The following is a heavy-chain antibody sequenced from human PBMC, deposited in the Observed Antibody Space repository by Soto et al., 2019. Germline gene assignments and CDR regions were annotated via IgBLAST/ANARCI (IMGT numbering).Heavy chain of an antibody. CDR2: ISFDGSNK. V-gene: IGHV3-30-3*01. J-gene: IGHJ4*02. Sequence: HVQLVESGGGVVQPGRSRRLSCAASGFTFSSYAMHWVRQAPGKGLEWVAGISFDGSNKYYVDSVKGRLTISRDNSKNTLYLQMNSLRAEDTAVYYCARAMVTTDPDYWGQGTLVTVSS. CDR3: ARAMVTTDPDY. D-gene: IGHD4-17*01. CDR1: GFTFSSYA.